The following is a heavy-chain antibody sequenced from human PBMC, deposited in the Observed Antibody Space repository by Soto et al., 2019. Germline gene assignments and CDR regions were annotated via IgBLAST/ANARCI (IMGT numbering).Heavy chain of an antibody. CDR3: AGGTFLGVVERDYYNSMDV. V-gene: IGHV4-34*01. J-gene: IGHJ6*03. CDR2: INHSGST. CDR1: GGSFSGYY. Sequence: ASETLSLTCAVYGGSFSGYYWSWIRQPPGKGLEWIGEINHSGSTNYNPSLKSRVTISVDTSKNQFSLKLSSVTAADTAVYYCAGGTFLGVVERDYYNSMDVGGKGTRITVS. D-gene: IGHD3-3*01.